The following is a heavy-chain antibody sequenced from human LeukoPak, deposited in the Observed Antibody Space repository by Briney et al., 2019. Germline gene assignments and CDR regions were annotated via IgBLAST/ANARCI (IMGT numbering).Heavy chain of an antibody. CDR2: IYYSGST. D-gene: IGHD3-10*01. CDR3: ARDLYGSGSSYFDY. J-gene: IGHJ4*02. V-gene: IGHV4-31*03. CDR1: GGSISSGGYY. Sequence: KTSQTLSLTCTVSGGSISSGGYYWSWIRQHPGKGLEWIGYIYYSGSTYYNPSLKSRVTISVDTSKNQFSLKLSSVTAADTAVYYCARDLYGSGSSYFDYWGQGTLVTVSS.